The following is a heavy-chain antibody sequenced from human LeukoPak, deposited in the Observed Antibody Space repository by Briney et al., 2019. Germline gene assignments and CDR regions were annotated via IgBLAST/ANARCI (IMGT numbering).Heavy chain of an antibody. J-gene: IGHJ4*02. CDR3: ARGYYYDSSGYYSTPREYFGY. Sequence: GASVKVSRKASGYTFTGYYMHWVRQAPGQGLEWMGWINPNSGGTNYAQKFQGRVTMTRDTSISTAYMELSRLRSDDTAVYYCARGYYYDSSGYYSTPREYFGYWGQGTLVTVSS. D-gene: IGHD3-22*01. V-gene: IGHV1-2*02. CDR2: INPNSGGT. CDR1: GYTFTGYY.